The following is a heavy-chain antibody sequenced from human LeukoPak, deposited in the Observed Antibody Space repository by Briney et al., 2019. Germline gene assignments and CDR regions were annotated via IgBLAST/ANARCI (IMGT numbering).Heavy chain of an antibody. CDR1: GFTFSSYW. CDR2: INSDGSST. J-gene: IGHJ5*02. V-gene: IGHV3-74*01. D-gene: IGHD3-22*01. CDR3: ARGSYYYDSSGYYGNWFDP. Sequence: GRSLRLSCAASGFTFSSYWMHWVRQAPGKGLVWVSRINSDGSSTSYADSVKGRFTISRDNAKNTLYLQMNSLRAEDTAVYYRARGSYYYDSSGYYGNWFDPWGQGTLVTVSS.